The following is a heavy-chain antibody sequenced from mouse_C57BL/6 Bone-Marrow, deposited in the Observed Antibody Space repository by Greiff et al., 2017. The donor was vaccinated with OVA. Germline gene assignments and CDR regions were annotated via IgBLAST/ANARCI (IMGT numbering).Heavy chain of an antibody. CDR1: GYAFSSYW. Sequence: QVQLQQSGAELVKPGASVKISCKASGYAFSSYWMNWVKQRPGKGLEWIGQIYPGDGDTNYNGKFKGKATLTADKSSSTAYMQLSSLTSEDSAVYFCARWGGSSYDYYAMDYWGQGTSVTVSS. CDR2: IYPGDGDT. V-gene: IGHV1-80*01. D-gene: IGHD1-1*01. CDR3: ARWGGSSYDYYAMDY. J-gene: IGHJ4*01.